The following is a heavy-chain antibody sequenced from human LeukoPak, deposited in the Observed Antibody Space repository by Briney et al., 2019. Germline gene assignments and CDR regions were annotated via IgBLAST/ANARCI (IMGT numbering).Heavy chain of an antibody. Sequence: SETLSLTCTVSGGSISSSSYYWGWIRQPPGKGLEWIGYIYYSGSTYYNPSLKSRVTISVDTSKNQFSLKLSSVTAADTAVYYCARGKVGYYGSGSAYYYYGMDVWGKGTTVTVSS. CDR2: IYYSGST. J-gene: IGHJ6*04. D-gene: IGHD3-10*01. CDR3: ARGKVGYYGSGSAYYYYGMDV. CDR1: GGSISSSSYY. V-gene: IGHV4-30-4*08.